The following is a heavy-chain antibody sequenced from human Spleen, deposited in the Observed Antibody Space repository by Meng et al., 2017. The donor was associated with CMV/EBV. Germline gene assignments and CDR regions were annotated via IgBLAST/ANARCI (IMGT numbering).Heavy chain of an antibody. CDR2: INPSGGST. D-gene: IGHD1-7*01. CDR3: ARDGGLNWNYGFDY. J-gene: IGHJ4*02. V-gene: IGHV1-46*01. CDR1: GYTFTSYY. Sequence: ASVKSCKASGYTFTSYYMHWVRQAPGQGLEWMGIINPSGGSTSYAQKFQGRVTMTRDTSTSTVYMELSSLRSEDTAVYYCARDGGLNWNYGFDYWGQGTLVTVSS.